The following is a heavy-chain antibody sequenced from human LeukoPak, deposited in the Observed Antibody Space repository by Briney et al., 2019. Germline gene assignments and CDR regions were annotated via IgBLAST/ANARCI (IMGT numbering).Heavy chain of an antibody. V-gene: IGHV4-39*01. Sequence: SETLSLTCAVSGGSISTSNSYWGWIRRPPGKGLERVGSIYYSGNTYYNPSLKSRVTISVDTSKNQFSLILTSVTAADTAVYYCARQTGAGLFILPGGQGTLVTVSS. CDR3: ARQTGAGLFILP. J-gene: IGHJ4*02. CDR2: IYYSGNT. D-gene: IGHD3-3*01. CDR1: GGSISTSNSY.